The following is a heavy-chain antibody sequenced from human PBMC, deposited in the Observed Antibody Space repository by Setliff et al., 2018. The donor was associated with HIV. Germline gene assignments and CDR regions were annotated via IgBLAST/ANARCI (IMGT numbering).Heavy chain of an antibody. Sequence: SETLSLTCTVSGGSIGNYYWSWIRQPPGKGLEWIGYISYTGTTKYNPSLKSRVTISVDTSKNQFSVRLSSVSAADTAVYFCARHVARFDYDTGGYYVSHFDYWGQGTQVTVSS. CDR3: ARHVARFDYDTGGYYVSHFDY. D-gene: IGHD3-22*01. V-gene: IGHV4-59*01. CDR2: ISYTGTT. J-gene: IGHJ4*02. CDR1: GGSIGNYY.